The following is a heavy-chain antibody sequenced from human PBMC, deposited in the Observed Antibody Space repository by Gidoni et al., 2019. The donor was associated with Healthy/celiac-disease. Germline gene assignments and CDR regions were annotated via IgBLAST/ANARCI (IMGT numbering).Heavy chain of an antibody. CDR2: IWYDGSNK. CDR3: ARQGGYDSLYFYYYYYYGMDV. D-gene: IGHD5-12*01. CDR1: GFTFSSYG. Sequence: QVQLVESGGGVVQPGRSLRLSCAASGFTFSSYGMHWVRQAPGKGLEWVAVIWYDGSNKYYADSVKGRFTISRDNSKNTLYLQMNSLRAEDTAVYYCARQGGYDSLYFYYYYYYGMDVWGQGTTVTVSS. J-gene: IGHJ6*02. V-gene: IGHV3-33*01.